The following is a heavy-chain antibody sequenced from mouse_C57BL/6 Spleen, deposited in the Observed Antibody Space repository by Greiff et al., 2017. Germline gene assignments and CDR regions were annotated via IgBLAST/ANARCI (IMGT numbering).Heavy chain of an antibody. V-gene: IGHV1-20*01. Sequence: VQLQQSGPELVKPGDSVKISCKASGYSFTGYFMNWVMQSHGKSLEWIGRINPYNGDTFYNQKFKGKATLTVDKSSSTAHMELRSLTSEDSAVYYCARRGYGNYEGAMDYWGQGTSVTVSS. CDR2: INPYNGDT. CDR1: GYSFTGYF. J-gene: IGHJ4*01. CDR3: ARRGYGNYEGAMDY. D-gene: IGHD2-10*02.